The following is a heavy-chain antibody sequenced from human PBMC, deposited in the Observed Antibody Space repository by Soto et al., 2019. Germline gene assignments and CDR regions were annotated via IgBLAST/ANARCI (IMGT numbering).Heavy chain of an antibody. D-gene: IGHD3-16*01. V-gene: IGHV2-5*02. J-gene: IGHJ5*02. CDR2: IYWDDDK. Sequence: QITLKESGPTMVKPTQTLTLTCTFSGFSLTTRGVGVGWISQPPGKALECLALIYWDDDKRYSPSLQSRLSITKDTSKNQVVLTMTNVDPVDTATYYCAHIPNYYQYDWFDPWGQGTLVSVSS. CDR3: AHIPNYYQYDWFDP. CDR1: GFSLTTRGVG.